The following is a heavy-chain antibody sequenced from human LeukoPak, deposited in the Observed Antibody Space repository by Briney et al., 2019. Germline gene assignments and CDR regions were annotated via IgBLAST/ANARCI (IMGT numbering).Heavy chain of an antibody. Sequence: SETLSLTCTVSVGSISDSSCYWGWIRQPPGKGLEWVGSIYFSGTTYYNPSLKSRVTISVDTSKNQFSLKLSSVTAADTAVYYCARDPLGLRPDYWGQGTLVTVSS. V-gene: IGHV4-39*07. CDR3: ARDPLGLRPDY. CDR1: VGSISDSSCY. D-gene: IGHD5-12*01. CDR2: IYFSGTT. J-gene: IGHJ4*02.